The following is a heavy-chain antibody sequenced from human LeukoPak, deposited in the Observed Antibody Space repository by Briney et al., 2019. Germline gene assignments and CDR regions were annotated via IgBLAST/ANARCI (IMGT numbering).Heavy chain of an antibody. CDR1: GFIFRNYD. J-gene: IGHJ4*02. CDR2: IRFDGSNK. CDR3: AKDRVVGATISGENDY. Sequence: GGSLRLSCAASGFIFRNYDMHWVRQAPGKGLEWVAFIRFDGSNKDYADSVKGRFTISRDNFKNTLYLQMNSLRAEDTAVCYCAKDRVVGATISGENDYWGQGTLVTVSS. D-gene: IGHD1-26*01. V-gene: IGHV3-30*02.